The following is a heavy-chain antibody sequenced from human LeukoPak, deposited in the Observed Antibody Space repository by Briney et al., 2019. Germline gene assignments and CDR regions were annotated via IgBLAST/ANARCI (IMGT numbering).Heavy chain of an antibody. CDR1: SYYITTGHY. D-gene: IGHD6-6*01. Sequence: SETLSLTCTVSSYYITTGHYWGWIRQPPGKGLEWIGYIYYSGGTNYNPSLKSRVTISVDTSKNQFSLKLSSVTAADTAVYYCARHTNSSSSWPDYMDVWGKGTTVTVSS. J-gene: IGHJ6*03. CDR3: ARHTNSSSSWPDYMDV. V-gene: IGHV4-38-2*02. CDR2: IYYSGGT.